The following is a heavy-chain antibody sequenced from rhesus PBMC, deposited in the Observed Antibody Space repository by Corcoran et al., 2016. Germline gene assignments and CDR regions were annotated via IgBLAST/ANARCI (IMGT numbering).Heavy chain of an antibody. D-gene: IGHD2-15*01. Sequence: QVRLQESGPGLVKPSELLPLTCAVSGASISGHYRSWSRQAPGKGLEGIGRNYGSGGSTAYNPSLEGLVTISMDTSKHRCSLTLSSVTAADTAVYYCARAAVLGRFDVWGAGVLVTVSS. CDR2: NYGSGGST. V-gene: IGHV4S2*01. J-gene: IGHJ5-1*01. CDR3: ARAAVLGRFDV. CDR1: GASISGHY.